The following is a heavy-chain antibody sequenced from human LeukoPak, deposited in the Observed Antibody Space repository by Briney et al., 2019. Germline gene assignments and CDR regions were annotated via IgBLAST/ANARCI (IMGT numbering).Heavy chain of an antibody. CDR2: IYPGDSDT. J-gene: IGHJ4*02. Sequence: GESLKISCKGSGYSFTSYWIGWVRQMPGKGLEWMGIIYPGDSDTRYSPSFQGQVTISADKSISTAYLQWNSLKASDTAMYYCARHDSLTIAAAVGDYWGQGTLVTVSS. CDR3: ARHDSLTIAAAVGDY. V-gene: IGHV5-51*01. D-gene: IGHD6-13*01. CDR1: GYSFTSYW.